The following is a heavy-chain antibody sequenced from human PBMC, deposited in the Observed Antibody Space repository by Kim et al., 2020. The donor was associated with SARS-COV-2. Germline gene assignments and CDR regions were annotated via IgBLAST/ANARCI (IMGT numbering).Heavy chain of an antibody. V-gene: IGHV1-2*06. CDR1: GYTFTGHY. CDR3: ARGPWSGPGVMSFDF. Sequence: ASVKVSCKASGYTFTGHYLHWVRQGPEQGLEWVGRINPNSGGTIYAQEFRGRVTMTMDTSISAAYMDLTSLRSDDTAVYYCARGPWSGPGVMSFDFWGQG. D-gene: IGHD3-3*01. CDR2: INPNSGGT. J-gene: IGHJ4*02.